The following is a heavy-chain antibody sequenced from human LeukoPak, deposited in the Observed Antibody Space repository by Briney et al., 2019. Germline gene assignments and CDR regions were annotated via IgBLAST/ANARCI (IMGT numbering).Heavy chain of an antibody. CDR2: IYYSGST. CDR1: GVSISSYY. D-gene: IGHD5-18*01. Sequence: KPSETLSLTCTVSGVSISSYYWSWIRQPPGKGLEWIGYIYYSGSTNYNPSLKSRVTISVDTSKSQFSLKLSSVTAADTAVYYCARDINRHSYGFMLDYWGQGTLVTVSS. CDR3: ARDINRHSYGFMLDY. J-gene: IGHJ4*02. V-gene: IGHV4-59*01.